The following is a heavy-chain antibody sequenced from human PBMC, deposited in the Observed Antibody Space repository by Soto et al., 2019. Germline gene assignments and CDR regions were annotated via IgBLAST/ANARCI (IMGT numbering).Heavy chain of an antibody. CDR3: ARNGGHCRGGRCYGHYYYYLDV. CDR2: IYYSGNP. J-gene: IGHJ6*03. V-gene: IGHV4-59*08. Sequence: QVQLQESGPGLLKPSETLSLTCAVSGGSISSYYWSWIRQPPGKGLEWIGYIYYSGNPNYNPSLKSRVTISVAASKHQFSLTLTSVTAADTALYYCARNGGHCRGGRCYGHYYYYLDVWGKGTTVTVSS. D-gene: IGHD2-15*01. CDR1: GGSISSYY.